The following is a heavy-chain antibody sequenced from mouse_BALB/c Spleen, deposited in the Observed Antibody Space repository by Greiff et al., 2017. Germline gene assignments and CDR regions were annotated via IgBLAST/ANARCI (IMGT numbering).Heavy chain of an antibody. V-gene: IGHV3-8*02. CDR2: ISYSGST. CDR1: GDSITSGY. J-gene: IGHJ1*01. Sequence: VQLQQSGPSLVKPSQTLSLTCSVTGDSITSGYWNWIRKFPGNKLEYMGYISYSGSTYYNPSLKSRISITRDTSKNQYYLQLNSVTTEDTATYYCARHGSSSHWYFDVWGAGTTVTVSS. D-gene: IGHD1-1*01. CDR3: ARHGSSSHWYFDV.